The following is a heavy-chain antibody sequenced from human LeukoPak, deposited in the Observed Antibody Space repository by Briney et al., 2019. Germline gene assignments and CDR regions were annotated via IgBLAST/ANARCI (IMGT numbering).Heavy chain of an antibody. V-gene: IGHV3-33*01. CDR2: IWYDGSNK. D-gene: IGHD3-10*01. CDR1: GFTFRTYS. J-gene: IGHJ4*02. Sequence: GGSLRLSCAASGFTFRTYSMHWVRQAPGKGLEWVAVIWYDGSNKYYADSVKGRFTISRDNSKNTLYLQMNSLRAEDTAVYYCATDFAGSPADWGQGALVTVSS. CDR3: ATDFAGSPAD.